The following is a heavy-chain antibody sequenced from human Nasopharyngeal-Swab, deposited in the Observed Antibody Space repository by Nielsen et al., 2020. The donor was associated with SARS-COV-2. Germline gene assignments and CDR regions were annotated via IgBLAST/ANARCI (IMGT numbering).Heavy chain of an antibody. J-gene: IGHJ4*02. V-gene: IGHV3-33*01. Sequence: GESLKISCKASGFPFSSYGMHWVRQAPGKGLEWVAVIWYDGSKKYYADSVKGRFTISRDNSKNTLYLQMNSLRAEDTAVYFCARDPEITGGMSTISYFDHWGQGTLVSVSS. CDR1: GFPFSSYG. D-gene: IGHD7-27*01. CDR2: IWYDGSKK. CDR3: ARDPEITGGMSTISYFDH.